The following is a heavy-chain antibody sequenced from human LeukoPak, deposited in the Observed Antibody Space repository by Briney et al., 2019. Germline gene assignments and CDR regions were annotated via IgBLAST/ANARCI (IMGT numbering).Heavy chain of an antibody. Sequence: PGGSLRLSCAASGFYFASYAMSWVRQAPGKGLELVSALTSSGANTHYADSVRGRFTISRDNSKNTLYLQMNTLRVDDTAVYYCAKDPEDYDSSGYYDYWGQGTLVTVSS. CDR3: AKDPEDYDSSGYYDY. J-gene: IGHJ4*02. CDR2: LTSSGANT. CDR1: GFYFASYA. V-gene: IGHV3-23*01. D-gene: IGHD3-22*01.